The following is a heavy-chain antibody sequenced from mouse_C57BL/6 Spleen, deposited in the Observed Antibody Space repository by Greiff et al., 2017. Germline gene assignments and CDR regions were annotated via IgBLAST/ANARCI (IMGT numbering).Heavy chain of an antibody. D-gene: IGHD1-1*01. J-gene: IGHJ1*03. CDR2: ISSGSSTI. V-gene: IGHV5-17*01. Sequence: EVKLMESGGGLVKPGGSLKLSCAASGFTFSDYGMHWVRQAPEKGLEWVAYISSGSSTIYYADTVKGRFTISRDNAKNTLFLQMTSLRSEDTAMCYCARQTTVVARYFDVWGTGTTVTVSS. CDR3: ARQTTVVARYFDV. CDR1: GFTFSDYG.